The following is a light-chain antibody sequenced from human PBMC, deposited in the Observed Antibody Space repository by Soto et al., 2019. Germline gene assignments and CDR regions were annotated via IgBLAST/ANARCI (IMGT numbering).Light chain of an antibody. CDR3: SSYTSTSTLV. Sequence: QSALTQPASVSGSPGQSITISCTGTSSDVGGYNYVSWYQQHPGKAPKLMICDVSDRPSGVSNRFSGSKSGNPASLTISGLQAEDEADYYCSSYTSTSTLVFGGGTKVTVL. J-gene: IGLJ2*01. CDR1: SSDVGGYNY. V-gene: IGLV2-14*01. CDR2: DVS.